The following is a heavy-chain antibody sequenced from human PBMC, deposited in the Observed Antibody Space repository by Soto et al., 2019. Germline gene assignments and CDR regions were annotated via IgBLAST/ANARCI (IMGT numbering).Heavy chain of an antibody. CDR3: ARVAAEYPGQGYFDY. Sequence: SETLSLTCAVYGGSFSGNYWTWIRQPPGKGLEWIAEINHSGSSNYNPSLKSRVTISIDTAKNQFSLRLSSVTAADTAVYYCARVAAEYPGQGYFDYWGQGTLVTVSS. V-gene: IGHV4-34*09. D-gene: IGHD6-13*01. CDR1: GGSFSGNY. CDR2: INHSGSS. J-gene: IGHJ4*02.